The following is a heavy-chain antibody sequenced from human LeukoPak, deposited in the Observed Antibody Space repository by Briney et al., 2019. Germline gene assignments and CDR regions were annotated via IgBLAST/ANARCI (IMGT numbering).Heavy chain of an antibody. CDR2: IYPGDSDT. J-gene: IGHJ6*03. D-gene: IGHD6-13*01. CDR3: ARHGGRGSSWLDYYYYYYMDV. CDR1: GYSFTSYW. Sequence: PGESLQISCQGSGYSFTSYWIGWVRQLPGKGLEWMGIIYPGDSDTRYSPSFQGQVTISADKSISTAYLQWSSLKASDTAMYYCARHGGRGSSWLDYYYYYYMDVWGKGTTVTVSS. V-gene: IGHV5-51*01.